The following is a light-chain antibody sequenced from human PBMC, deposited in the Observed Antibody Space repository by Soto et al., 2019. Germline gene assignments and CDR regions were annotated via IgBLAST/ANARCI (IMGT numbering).Light chain of an antibody. CDR3: QQYNSYPWP. J-gene: IGKJ1*01. V-gene: IGKV1-5*03. CDR2: KAS. CDR1: QSISSW. Sequence: DIQMTPSPYTLSASVGDRVTITCRASQSISSWLAWYQQKPGKAPNLRIYKASSLESGVPSRFTGSGSGTEFALTISSLQPDDFASYCCQQYNSYPWPFGQGTKVDIK.